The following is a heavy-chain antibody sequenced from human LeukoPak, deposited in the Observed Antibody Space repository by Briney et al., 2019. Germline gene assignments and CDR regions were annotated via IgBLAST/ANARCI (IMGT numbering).Heavy chain of an antibody. Sequence: GGSLRLSCAASGFTFSSYWMHWVRQAPGKGLVWVSRINSDGSSTSYADSVKGRFTISRDNAKSTLYLQMNSLRAEDTVVYYCARGSIVVVTEGPFDYWGQGTLVTVSS. CDR2: INSDGSST. D-gene: IGHD2-21*02. CDR3: ARGSIVVVTEGPFDY. CDR1: GFTFSSYW. V-gene: IGHV3-74*01. J-gene: IGHJ4*02.